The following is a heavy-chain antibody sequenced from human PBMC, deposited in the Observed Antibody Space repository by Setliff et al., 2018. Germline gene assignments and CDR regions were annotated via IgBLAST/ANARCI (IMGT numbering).Heavy chain of an antibody. D-gene: IGHD3-3*01. CDR3: ARDSYFWTWYAFDI. V-gene: IGHV4-61*02. CDR1: GGSISSGSYY. J-gene: IGHJ3*02. Sequence: SETLSLTCTVSGGSISSGSYYWSWIRQPAGKGLEWIGRIYTSGSTNYNPSLKSRVTISVDTSKNPFSLKLSSVTAADTAVYYCARDSYFWTWYAFDIWGQGTMVTVSS. CDR2: IYTSGST.